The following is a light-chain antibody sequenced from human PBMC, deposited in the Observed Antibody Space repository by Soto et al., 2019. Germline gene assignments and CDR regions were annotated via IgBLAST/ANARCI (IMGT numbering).Light chain of an antibody. CDR1: QCLNRW. CDR3: QHSYSTPRT. J-gene: IGKJ1*01. Sequence: DIEMSQSPSSLSASVGDRVTITCRASQCLNRWLAWYQQKPGKAPRLLIYTASSLQSGVPSRFSGSGAGTDFTLTITRLQPEDFATYFCQHSYSTPRTFGQGTKVDIK. V-gene: IGKV1-39*01. CDR2: TAS.